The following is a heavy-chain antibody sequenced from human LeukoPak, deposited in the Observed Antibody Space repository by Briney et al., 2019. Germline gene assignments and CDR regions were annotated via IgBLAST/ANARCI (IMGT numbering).Heavy chain of an antibody. Sequence: KASETLSLTCTVSGGSISSSSYYWGWIRQPPGKGLEWIGSIYYSGSTYYNPSLKSRVTISVDTSKNQFSLKLSSVTAADTAVYYCARHAEGGIVVVYYFDYWGQGTLVTVSS. CDR1: GGSISSSSYY. J-gene: IGHJ4*02. D-gene: IGHD3-22*01. V-gene: IGHV4-39*01. CDR2: IYYSGST. CDR3: ARHAEGGIVVVYYFDY.